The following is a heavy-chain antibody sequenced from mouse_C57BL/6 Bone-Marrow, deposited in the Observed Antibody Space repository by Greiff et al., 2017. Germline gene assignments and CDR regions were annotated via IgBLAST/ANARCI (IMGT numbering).Heavy chain of an antibody. Sequence: VQLQPPGAELVKPGASVKLSCKASGYTFTSYWMHWVKQRPGQGLEWIGMIHPNSGSTNYNEKFKSKATLTVDKSSSTAYMQLSSLTSEDSAVYYCARRYAGAMDYWGQGTSVTVSS. CDR3: ARRYAGAMDY. CDR2: IHPNSGST. CDR1: GYTFTSYW. D-gene: IGHD2-14*01. J-gene: IGHJ4*01. V-gene: IGHV1-64*01.